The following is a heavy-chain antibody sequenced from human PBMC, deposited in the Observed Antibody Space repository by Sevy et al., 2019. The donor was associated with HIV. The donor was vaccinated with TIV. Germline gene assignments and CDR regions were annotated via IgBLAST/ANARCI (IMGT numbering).Heavy chain of an antibody. V-gene: IGHV3-23*01. CDR2: ISGSGGST. CDR3: ATLNIVVVPAAPTT. J-gene: IGHJ5*02. Sequence: GGSLRLSCAASGFTFSSYAMSWVRQAPGKGLEWVSAISGSGGSTYYADSVKGRFTISSDNSKNTLYLQMNSLRAEDTAVYYCATLNIVVVPAAPTTWGQGTLVTVSS. CDR1: GFTFSSYA. D-gene: IGHD2-2*01.